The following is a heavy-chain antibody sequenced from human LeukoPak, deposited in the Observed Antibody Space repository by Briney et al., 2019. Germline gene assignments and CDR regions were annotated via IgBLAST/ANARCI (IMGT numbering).Heavy chain of an antibody. V-gene: IGHV4-34*01. CDR2: INHSGST. D-gene: IGHD5-18*01. CDR3: ASYTAGGGGLDY. CDR1: GGSFSGYY. J-gene: IGHJ4*02. Sequence: SETLSLTCAVYGGSFSGYYWSWIRQPPGKGLEWIGEINHSGSTNYNPSLKSRVTISVDTSKNQFSLKLSSVTAADTAVYYCASYTAGGGGLDYWGQGTLATVSS.